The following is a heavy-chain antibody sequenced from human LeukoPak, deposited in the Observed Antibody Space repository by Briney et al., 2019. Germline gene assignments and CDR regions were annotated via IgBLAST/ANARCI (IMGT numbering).Heavy chain of an antibody. Sequence: SETLSLTCTVSGGSISSSSYYWGWIRQPPGKGLEWIGSIYYSGSTYYNPSLKSRVTISVDTPKNQFSLKLSSVTAADTAVYYCARQSYYYYGMDVWGQGTTVTVSS. V-gene: IGHV4-39*01. CDR2: IYYSGST. CDR1: GGSISSSSYY. CDR3: ARQSYYYYGMDV. J-gene: IGHJ6*02.